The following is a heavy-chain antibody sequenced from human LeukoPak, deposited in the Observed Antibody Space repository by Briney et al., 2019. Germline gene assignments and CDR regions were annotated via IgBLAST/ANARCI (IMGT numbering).Heavy chain of an antibody. CDR1: GGSVSSSSYY. CDR2: MYYSGST. V-gene: IGHV4-39*01. J-gene: IGHJ4*02. CDR3: ATHYLPPYYFDY. Sequence: SETLCLTCSVSGGSVSSSSYYWGWIRQPPGKGLEWIGSMYYSGSTYYNSSLKSRVIISVDTSENQFSLKLSSLTAADTAVYYCATHYLPPYYFDYWGQGTLVTVSS. D-gene: IGHD3-16*02.